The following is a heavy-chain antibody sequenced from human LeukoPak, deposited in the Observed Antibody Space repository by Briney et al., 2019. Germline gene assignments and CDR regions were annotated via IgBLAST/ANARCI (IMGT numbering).Heavy chain of an antibody. J-gene: IGHJ6*03. D-gene: IGHD1-1*01. CDR2: MSVTGRTI. Sequence: KTGGSLRLSCAASGFSASDFYMTWIRQSPGTGLEWISYMSVTGRTIYYANSVRGRFTISRDNNKNSLDLRMNSLGSDDTAVYYCARVVSTSGKFYMDVWGTGTTVTVSS. CDR3: ARVVSTSGKFYMDV. CDR1: GFSASDFY. V-gene: IGHV3-11*04.